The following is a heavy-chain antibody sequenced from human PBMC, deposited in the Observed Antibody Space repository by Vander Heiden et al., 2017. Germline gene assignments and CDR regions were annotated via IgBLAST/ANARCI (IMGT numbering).Heavy chain of an antibody. J-gene: IGHJ4*02. CDR3: ARGSYCGGDCLDY. D-gene: IGHD2-21*02. CDR1: GSTFSSYG. V-gene: IGHV3-33*01. Sequence: QVQLVESGGGVVQPGRSLRLSCAASGSTFSSYGMHWVRQAPGKGLEWVAVIWYDGSNKYYADSVKGRFTISRDNSKNTLYLQMNSLRAEDTAVYYCARGSYCGGDCLDYWGQGTLVTVSS. CDR2: IWYDGSNK.